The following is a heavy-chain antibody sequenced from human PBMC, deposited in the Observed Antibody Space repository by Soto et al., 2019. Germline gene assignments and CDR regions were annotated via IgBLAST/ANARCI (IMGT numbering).Heavy chain of an antibody. D-gene: IGHD1-20*01. CDR1: GGSISSSSYY. Sequence: QLQLQESGPGLVKPSETLSLTCTVSGGSISSSSYYWGWIRQPPGKGLEWIGSIYYSGSTYYNPSLKSRVTISVDTSKNQFSLKLSSVTAADTAVYYCASGKGITGTIDAFDIWGQGTMVTVSS. CDR3: ASGKGITGTIDAFDI. CDR2: IYYSGST. V-gene: IGHV4-39*01. J-gene: IGHJ3*02.